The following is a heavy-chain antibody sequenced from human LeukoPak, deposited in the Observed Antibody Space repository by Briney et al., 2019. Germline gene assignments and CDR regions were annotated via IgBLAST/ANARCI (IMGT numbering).Heavy chain of an antibody. D-gene: IGHD1-1*01. CDR2: IKQDGSEK. J-gene: IGHJ4*02. V-gene: IGHV3-7*01. CDR1: GFTFSSYW. CDR3: ERDGNGY. Sequence: PGGSLRLSCAASGFTFSSYWMSWVRRAPGKGQEWVANIKQDGSEKSYVDSAKGRFTIPKDNAKNSLYLQMSSLRAEDTAVYYCERDGNGYWGQGTLVTVSS.